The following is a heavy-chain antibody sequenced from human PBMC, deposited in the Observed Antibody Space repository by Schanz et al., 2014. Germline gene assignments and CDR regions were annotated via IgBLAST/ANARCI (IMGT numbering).Heavy chain of an antibody. CDR1: GFTFSNSP. D-gene: IGHD3-22*01. CDR2: ILYDGSKT. V-gene: IGHV3-30*18. CDR3: AKSYDTSGYSGFDY. J-gene: IGHJ4*02. Sequence: QVQLVESGGGVVQPGRSLRLSCAASGFTFSNSPLHWVRQAPGKGLDWVAVILYDGSKTYYADSVKGRFTISRDNSKNTLYLQMNSLRTEDTAVYFCAKSYDTSGYSGFDYWGQGTLVTVSS.